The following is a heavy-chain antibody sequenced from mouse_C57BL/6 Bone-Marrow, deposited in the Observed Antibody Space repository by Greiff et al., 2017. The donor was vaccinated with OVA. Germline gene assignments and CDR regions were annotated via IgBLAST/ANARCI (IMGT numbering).Heavy chain of an antibody. CDR1: GFTFSSYT. J-gene: IGHJ4*01. Sequence: EVKLVESGGGLVKPGGSLKLSCAASGFTFSSYTMSWVRQTPEKRLEWVATISGGGGNTYYPDSVKGRFTISRDNAKNTLYLQMSSLRSEDTALYYCARHYYGSGNYAMDYWGQGTSVTVSS. CDR3: ARHYYGSGNYAMDY. V-gene: IGHV5-9*01. D-gene: IGHD1-1*01. CDR2: ISGGGGNT.